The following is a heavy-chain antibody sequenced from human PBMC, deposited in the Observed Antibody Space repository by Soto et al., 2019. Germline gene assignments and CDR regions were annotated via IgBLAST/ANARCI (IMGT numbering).Heavy chain of an antibody. J-gene: IGHJ4*02. CDR2: IYTSGST. V-gene: IGHV4-4*07. CDR1: GGSISSYY. Sequence: SETLSLTGTVSGGSISSYYWSWIRQPAGKGLEWIGRIYTSGSTNYNPSLKSRVTMSVDTSKNQFSLKLSSVTAADPAVYYCASAAAAAKTGFDYWHKGSLVSVSS. D-gene: IGHD6-25*01. CDR3: ASAAAAAKTGFDY.